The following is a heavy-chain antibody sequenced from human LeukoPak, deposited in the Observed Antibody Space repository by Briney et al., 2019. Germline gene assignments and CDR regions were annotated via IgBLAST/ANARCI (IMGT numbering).Heavy chain of an antibody. CDR3: ALFTYYYDSSGFIDY. CDR2: FIPIFGTA. D-gene: IGHD3-22*01. CDR1: GGTFSSYA. J-gene: IGHJ4*02. V-gene: IGHV1-69*13. Sequence: GASVKVSCKASGGTFSSYAISWVRQAPGQGLEWMGGFIPIFGTANYAQKFQGRVTITADESTSTAYMELSSLRSEDTAVYYCALFTYYYDSSGFIDYWGQGTLVTVSS.